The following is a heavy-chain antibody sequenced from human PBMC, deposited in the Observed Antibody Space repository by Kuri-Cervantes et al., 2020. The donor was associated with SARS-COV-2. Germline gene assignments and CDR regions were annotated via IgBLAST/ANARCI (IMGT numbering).Heavy chain of an antibody. J-gene: IGHJ3*02. CDR2: ISSSSSYI. CDR3: ARDRPSNYYGSGSSLDAFDI. Sequence: GGSLRLSCAASGFTFSSYSMNWVRQAPGKGLEWVSSISSSSSYIYYADSVKGRFTISRDNAKNSPYLQMNSLRAEDTAVYYCARDRPSNYYGSGSSLDAFDIWGQGTMVTVSS. V-gene: IGHV3-21*01. D-gene: IGHD3-10*01. CDR1: GFTFSSYS.